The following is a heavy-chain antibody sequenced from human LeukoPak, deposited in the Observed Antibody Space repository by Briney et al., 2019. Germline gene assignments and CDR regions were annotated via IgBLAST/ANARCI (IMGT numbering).Heavy chain of an antibody. CDR2: IYYSGST. CDR1: GGSISSGGYC. V-gene: IGHV4-31*03. J-gene: IGHJ4*02. CDR3: ARGGAYGDYPFCDY. Sequence: PSETLSLTCTVSGGSISSGGYCWSWIRQHPGKGLEWIGYIYYSGSTYYNPSLKSRVTISVDTSKNQFSLKLSSVTAADTAVYYCARGGAYGDYPFCDYWGQGTLVTVSS. D-gene: IGHD4-17*01.